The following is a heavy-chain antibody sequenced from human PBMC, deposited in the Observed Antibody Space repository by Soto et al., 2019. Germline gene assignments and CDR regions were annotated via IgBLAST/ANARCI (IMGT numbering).Heavy chain of an antibody. J-gene: IGHJ6*03. V-gene: IGHV6-1*01. D-gene: IGHD1-7*01. CDR3: AGTTSHYWYYMDV. CDR2: TYYRTRWYY. Sequence: QTLSHTCVISGDSISSNSAAWNWIRQSQSRGLEWLGRTYYRTRWYYDYAVSVRSRITVNPDTSKNQFSLQLTSVTPEDTAVYYCAGTTSHYWYYMDVWGKGTTVTVSS. CDR1: GDSISSNSAA.